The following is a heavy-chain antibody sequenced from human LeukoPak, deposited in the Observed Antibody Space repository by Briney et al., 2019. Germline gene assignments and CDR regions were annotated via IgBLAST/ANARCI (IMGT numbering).Heavy chain of an antibody. CDR2: ISSSSSYI. Sequence: GGSLRLSCAASGFTFSSYSMNWVRQAPGKGLEWVSSISSSSSYIYYADSVKGRFTISRDNAKNSLYLQMNSLRAEDTAVYYCARGLNPAPGWGIDYWGQGTLVTVSS. D-gene: IGHD3-16*01. V-gene: IGHV3-21*01. CDR1: GFTFSSYS. CDR3: ARGLNPAPGWGIDY. J-gene: IGHJ4*02.